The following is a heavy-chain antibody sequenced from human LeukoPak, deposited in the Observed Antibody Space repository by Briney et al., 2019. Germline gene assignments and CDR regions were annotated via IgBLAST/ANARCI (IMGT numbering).Heavy chain of an antibody. V-gene: IGHV4-39*02. CDR2: IDYAGNT. D-gene: IGHD1-26*01. Sequence: SETLSLTCIVSGGSISSGNYYWGWIRQPPGKGLEWIASIDYAGNTYYNPSLKSRVTISVDTSKNHFSLKLKSVTAADTTVYYCARRSKTYTGTYQMPFDYWGQGTLVAVSS. CDR3: ARRSKTYTGTYQMPFDY. J-gene: IGHJ4*02. CDR1: GGSISSGNYY.